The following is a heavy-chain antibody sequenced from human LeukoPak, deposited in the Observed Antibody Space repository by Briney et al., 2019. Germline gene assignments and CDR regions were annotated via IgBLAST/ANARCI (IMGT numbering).Heavy chain of an antibody. J-gene: IGHJ6*03. CDR3: ARTTEGGYTYDYFYYYYMDV. D-gene: IGHD5-18*01. Sequence: SETLSLTCTVSGGSISSYYWSWIRPPPGEGLEWMGYIYYSGGTNYNPSLKRRVTISVATSKNHCSLKLRSVPAADTAVYYCARTTEGGYTYDYFYYYYMDVWGKGTTVTISS. CDR1: GGSISSYY. CDR2: IYYSGGT. V-gene: IGHV4-59*13.